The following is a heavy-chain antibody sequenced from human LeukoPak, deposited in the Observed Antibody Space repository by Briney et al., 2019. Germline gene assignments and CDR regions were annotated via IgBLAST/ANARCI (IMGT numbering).Heavy chain of an antibody. J-gene: IGHJ5*02. V-gene: IGHV3-53*01. CDR3: ARDSFSGSYLFDP. Sequence: GGSLRLSCAASGFTVSNSFMNWVRQAPGRGLEWVSLISSGGSTEYADSVKGRFTVSRDNSRNTLYLQMSSLRVEDTAVYYCARDSFSGSYLFDPWGQGTLVTVSS. CDR2: ISSGGST. CDR1: GFTVSNSF. D-gene: IGHD3-10*01.